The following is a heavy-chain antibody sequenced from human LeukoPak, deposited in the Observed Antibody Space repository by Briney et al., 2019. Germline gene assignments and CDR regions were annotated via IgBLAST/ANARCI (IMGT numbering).Heavy chain of an antibody. J-gene: IGHJ6*03. V-gene: IGHV3-21*05. CDR1: GFTFSSYS. CDR3: ARGVRYFDWFYYYYYMDV. Sequence: PGGSLRLSCAASGFTFSSYSMNWVRQAPGKGLEWVSYISSSSSYIYYADSVKGRFTISRDNAKNSLYLQMNSLRAEDAAVYYCARGVRYFDWFYYYYYMDVWGKGTTVTVSS. D-gene: IGHD3-9*01. CDR2: ISSSSSYI.